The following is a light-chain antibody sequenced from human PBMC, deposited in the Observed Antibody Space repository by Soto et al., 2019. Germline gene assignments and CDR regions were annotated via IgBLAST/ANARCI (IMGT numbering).Light chain of an antibody. CDR3: HQYATSPFT. J-gene: IGKJ2*01. CDR2: GAS. V-gene: IGKV3-20*01. Sequence: EIVLTQSPGTLSLSPGESATLSCRASQRVDRTYLSWLQQKPGQAPRLLVFGASTRATGTPDRFSGSGSGTHFTLTVSSLEPEDFAVYYCHQYATSPFTFGQGAKLEI. CDR1: QRVDRTY.